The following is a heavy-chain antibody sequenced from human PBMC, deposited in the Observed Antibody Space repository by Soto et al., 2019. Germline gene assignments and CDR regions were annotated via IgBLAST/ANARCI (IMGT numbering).Heavy chain of an antibody. CDR2: ITVVTGNT. V-gene: IGHV3-48*02. CDR3: VRDRDLGEDMAHGDV. CDR1: GFSMSGGS. J-gene: IGHJ4*01. D-gene: IGHD3-10*01. Sequence: GGSLRLSCEASGFSMSGGSMCWVRQSAGKGLEWLAYITVVTGNTRYADSVKGRFTISADRGRNSVFLQLNSLRDEDTAVYYCVRDRDLGEDMAHGDVWGQGTLVTVSS.